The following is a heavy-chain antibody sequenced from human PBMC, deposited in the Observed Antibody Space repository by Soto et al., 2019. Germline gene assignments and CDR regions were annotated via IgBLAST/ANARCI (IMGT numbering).Heavy chain of an antibody. V-gene: IGHV1-69*01. Sequence: QVLLVQSGTEVKKPGSSVKVSCQASGGTSSDYALTWVRQAPGQGLEWMGGIIPIFGTANYAQRFQGRVSITADEYSSTAYMELSSLQSEDTAVYYCAGSFKYGSGTFDALDVWGHGTMVMVSS. CDR3: AGSFKYGSGTFDALDV. CDR2: IIPIFGTA. D-gene: IGHD3-10*01. J-gene: IGHJ3*01. CDR1: GGTSSDYA.